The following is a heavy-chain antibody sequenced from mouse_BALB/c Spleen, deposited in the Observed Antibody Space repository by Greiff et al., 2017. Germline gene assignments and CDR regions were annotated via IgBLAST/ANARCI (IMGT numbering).Heavy chain of an antibody. CDR1: GFTFSSFG. CDR2: ISSGSSTI. Sequence: EVKLVESGGGLVQPGGSRKLSCAASGFTFSSFGMHWVRQAPEKGLEWVAYISSGSSTIYYADTVKGRFTISRDNPKNTLFLQMTSLRSEDTAMYYCAREGLLRGDYFDYWGQGTTLTVSS. D-gene: IGHD1-1*01. V-gene: IGHV5-17*02. CDR3: AREGLLRGDYFDY. J-gene: IGHJ2*01.